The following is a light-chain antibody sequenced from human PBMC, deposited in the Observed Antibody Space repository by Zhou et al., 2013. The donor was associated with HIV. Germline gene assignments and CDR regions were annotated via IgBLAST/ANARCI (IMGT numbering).Light chain of an antibody. CDR1: QGIRID. V-gene: IGKV1-17*01. J-gene: IGKJ1*01. Sequence: DIQMTQSPSSLSASVGDRVTITCRASQGIRIDLGWYQQKPGKAPKRLIYDASSLESGSHQGSAAEDRGTEFTLTISSLQPEDFATYYCLQHNSNLWTFGPRDQGGNQT. CDR2: DAS. CDR3: LQHNSNLWT.